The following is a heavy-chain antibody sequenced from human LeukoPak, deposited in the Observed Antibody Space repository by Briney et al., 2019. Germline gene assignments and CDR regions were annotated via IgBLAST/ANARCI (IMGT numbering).Heavy chain of an antibody. J-gene: IGHJ4*02. D-gene: IGHD4-17*01. CDR3: AKEPIYGDYAPPFDY. CDR2: ISYDGSNK. CDR1: GFTFSSYG. V-gene: IGHV3-30*18. Sequence: GGSLRLSCAASGFTFSSYGMHWVRQAPGKGLEWVAVISYDGSNKYYADSVKGRFTISRDNSKNTLYLQMNSLRAEDTAVYYCAKEPIYGDYAPPFDYWGQGTLVTVSS.